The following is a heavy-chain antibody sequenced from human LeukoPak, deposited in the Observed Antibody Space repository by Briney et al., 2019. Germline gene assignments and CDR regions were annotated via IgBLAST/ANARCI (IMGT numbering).Heavy chain of an antibody. Sequence: GGSLRLSCTASGFTFGDYAMSWFRQAPGKGLEWVGFIRSKAYGGTTEYAASVKGRFTISRDDSKSIAYLQMNSLKTEDTAVYYCARDYNSWYSFIDYWGQGTLVTVSS. V-gene: IGHV3-49*03. CDR2: IRSKAYGGTT. D-gene: IGHD6-13*01. CDR3: ARDYNSWYSFIDY. J-gene: IGHJ4*02. CDR1: GFTFGDYA.